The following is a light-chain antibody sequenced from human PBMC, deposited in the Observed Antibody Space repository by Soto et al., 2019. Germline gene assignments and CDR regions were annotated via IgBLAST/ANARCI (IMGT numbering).Light chain of an antibody. V-gene: IGLV2-14*01. CDR1: FSDVGGYDF. J-gene: IGLJ2*01. Sequence: QSALTQPASVSGSPGQSIAISCTGTFSDVGGYDFVAWYQQHPGKAPKVIIYDVNNRPSGVSNRFFGSKSGNTASLTISGLQTEDEADYYRGSYSTSGSVVFGGGTQLTVL. CDR3: GSYSTSGSVV. CDR2: DVN.